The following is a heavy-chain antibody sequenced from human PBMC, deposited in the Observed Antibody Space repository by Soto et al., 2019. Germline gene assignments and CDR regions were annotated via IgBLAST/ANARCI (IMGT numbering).Heavy chain of an antibody. V-gene: IGHV1-8*01. CDR2: MSPKTGNT. CDR1: GYTFTTYD. CDR3: ARGPANWGFVP. J-gene: IGHJ5*02. D-gene: IGHD7-27*01. Sequence: QVQLVQSGAEVKKPGASVKVSCKASGYTFTTYDINWVRQATGQGLDWIGWMSPKTGNTGYAQNFQGRVTMTRNPSISPGYMELSSLTSEDTAGYYCARGPANWGFVPWGQGTLVAVSS.